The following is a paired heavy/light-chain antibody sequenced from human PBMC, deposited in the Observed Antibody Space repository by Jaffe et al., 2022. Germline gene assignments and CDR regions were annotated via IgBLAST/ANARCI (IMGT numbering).Heavy chain of an antibody. CDR1: GGSISSYY. J-gene: IGHJ6*03. CDR2: IYYSGST. V-gene: IGHV4-59*01. D-gene: IGHD3-3*01. Sequence: QVQLQESGPGLVKPSETLSLTCTVSGGSISSYYWSWIRQPPGKGLEWIGYIYYSGSTNYNPSLKSRVTISVDTSKNQFSLKLSSVTAADTAVYYCARDRRNDFWSGYYEYYYYYMDVWGKGTTVTVSS. CDR3: ARDRRNDFWSGYYEYYYYYMDV.
Light chain of an antibody. CDR2: SNN. Sequence: QSVLTQPPSASGTPGQRVTISCSGSSSNIGSNTVNWYQQLPGTAPKLLIYSNNQRPSGVPDRFSGSKSGTSASLAISGLQSEDEADYYCAAWDDSLSRVFGTGTKVTVL. CDR3: AAWDDSLSRV. J-gene: IGLJ1*01. V-gene: IGLV1-44*01. CDR1: SSNIGSNT.